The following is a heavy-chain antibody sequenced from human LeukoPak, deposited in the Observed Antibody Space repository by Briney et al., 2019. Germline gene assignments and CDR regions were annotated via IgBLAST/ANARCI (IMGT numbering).Heavy chain of an antibody. D-gene: IGHD6-13*01. CDR1: GYSISSGYY. V-gene: IGHV4-38-2*02. Sequence: SETLSLTCTVSGYSISSGYYWGWIRQSPGKGLEWIGSIYHGGSTYYNPSLRSRVIVSVDTSKNHFSLKMSSVTAADTAVYYCARERTGYSSSWYEGGYWGQGTLVTVSS. CDR3: ARERTGYSSSWYEGGY. CDR2: IYHGGST. J-gene: IGHJ4*02.